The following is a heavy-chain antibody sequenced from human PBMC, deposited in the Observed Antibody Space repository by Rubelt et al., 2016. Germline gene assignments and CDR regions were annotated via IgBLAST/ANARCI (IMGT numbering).Heavy chain of an antibody. D-gene: IGHD6-6*01. CDR2: ISAYNGNT. Sequence: QVQLVQSGAEVKKPGASVKVSCKASGYTFTSYGISWVRQAPGQGLEWMGWISAYNGNTNYAQKLQGRVTMTTETSTSTAYMELRGLRSDDTAVYYCARDRIRIAARQGWYFDLWGRGTLVTVSS. CDR3: ARDRIRIAARQGWYFDL. V-gene: IGHV1-18*01. J-gene: IGHJ2*01. CDR1: GYTFTSYG.